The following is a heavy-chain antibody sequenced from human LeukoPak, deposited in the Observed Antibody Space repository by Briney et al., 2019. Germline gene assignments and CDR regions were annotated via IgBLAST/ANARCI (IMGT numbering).Heavy chain of an antibody. CDR2: ISSSSSYI. Sequence: PGGSLRLSCAASGFTFSSYSMNWVRQAPGKGLEWVSSISSSSSYIYYADSVKGRFTISRDNSKNSLYLQMNSLRVEDTAVYYCARVGYCSGGDSFYYYYGMDVWGQGTTVTVS. V-gene: IGHV3-21*01. J-gene: IGHJ6*02. D-gene: IGHD2-15*01. CDR3: ARVGYCSGGDSFYYYYGMDV. CDR1: GFTFSSYS.